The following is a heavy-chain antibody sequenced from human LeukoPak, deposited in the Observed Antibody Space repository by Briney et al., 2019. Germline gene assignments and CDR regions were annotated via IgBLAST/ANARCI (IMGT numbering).Heavy chain of an antibody. Sequence: GGSLRLSCAASGFTFSSYGMHWVRQAPGKGLEWVAFIRYDGSNKYYADSVKGRFTISRDNSKNTLYLQMNSLRAEDTAVYYCAKDGVGRLYSSGWYDDYWGQGTLVTVSS. CDR3: AKDGVGRLYSSGWYDDY. CDR1: GFTFSSYG. CDR2: IRYDGSNK. D-gene: IGHD6-19*01. V-gene: IGHV3-30*02. J-gene: IGHJ4*02.